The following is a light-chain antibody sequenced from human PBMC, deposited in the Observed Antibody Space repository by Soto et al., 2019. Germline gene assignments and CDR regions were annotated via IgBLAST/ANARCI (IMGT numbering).Light chain of an antibody. Sequence: QSVLTQPASVSGSPGQSITISCTGTSSDVGGYKYVSWYQQHPGKAPKLMIYEVSNRPSGVSNRFSGSKSGNTASLTISGLQAEDEAVYYCSSYTGSSTYVVFGGGTKLTV. J-gene: IGLJ2*01. CDR3: SSYTGSSTYVV. CDR2: EVS. CDR1: SSDVGGYKY. V-gene: IGLV2-14*01.